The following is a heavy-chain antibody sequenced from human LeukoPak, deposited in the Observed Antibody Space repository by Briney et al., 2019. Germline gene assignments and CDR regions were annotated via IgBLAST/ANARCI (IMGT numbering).Heavy chain of an antibody. CDR2: INPNSGGT. D-gene: IGHD3-16*02. V-gene: IGHV1-2*02. Sequence: ASVKVSCKASGYTFTSYDINWVRQATGQGLECMGWINPNSGGTNYAQKFQGRVTMTRDTSISTAYMELSRLRSDDTAVYYCARATDDYVWGSYRSPFDYWGQGTLVTVSS. J-gene: IGHJ4*02. CDR3: ARATDDYVWGSYRSPFDY. CDR1: GYTFTSYD.